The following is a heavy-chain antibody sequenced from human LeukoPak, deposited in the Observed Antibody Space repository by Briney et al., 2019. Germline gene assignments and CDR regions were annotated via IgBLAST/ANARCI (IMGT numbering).Heavy chain of an antibody. CDR3: CKVVRGKNFFEN. CDR2: IKGNNDGGTT. Sequence: GGSLRLSCVASGFTPNNAWMSGVRQAPGKGRGWVGHIKGNNDGGTTDHAPPVKGRFTISRDDSKNTLSLQMNSPKTEDTAVYYCCKVVRGKNFFENWGQGTLVAVSS. J-gene: IGHJ4*02. CDR1: GFTPNNAW. D-gene: IGHD6-6*01. V-gene: IGHV3-15*01.